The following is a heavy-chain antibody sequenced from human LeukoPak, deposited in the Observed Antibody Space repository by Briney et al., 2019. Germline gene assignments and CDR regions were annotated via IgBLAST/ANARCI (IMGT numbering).Heavy chain of an antibody. D-gene: IGHD6-19*01. CDR2: INPSGGST. CDR3: ARDVEGPESAGLLFDY. V-gene: IGHV1-46*01. CDR1: GYTFTSYY. J-gene: IGHJ4*02. Sequence: GASVKVSCKASGYTFTSYYMHWVRQAPGQGLEWMGIINPSGGSTSYAQKFQGKVTMTRDTSTSTVYMELSSLRSEDTAVYYCARDVEGPESAGLLFDYWGQGTLVTVSS.